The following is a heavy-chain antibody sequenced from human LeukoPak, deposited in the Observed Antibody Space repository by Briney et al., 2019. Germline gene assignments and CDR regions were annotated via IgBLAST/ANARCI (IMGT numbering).Heavy chain of an antibody. CDR1: GGSISSYY. D-gene: IGHD3-10*01. CDR3: ARVGTMVRGGPLAFDI. Sequence: PSETLSLTCTVSGGSISSYYWSWIRQPPGKGLEWIGYIYYSGSTNYNPSLKSRVTIPVDTSKNQFSLKLSSVTAADTAVYYCARVGTMVRGGPLAFDIWGQGTMVTVSS. CDR2: IYYSGST. J-gene: IGHJ3*02. V-gene: IGHV4-59*01.